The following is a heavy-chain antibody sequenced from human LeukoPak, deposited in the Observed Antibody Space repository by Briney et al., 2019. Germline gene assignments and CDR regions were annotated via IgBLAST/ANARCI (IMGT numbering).Heavy chain of an antibody. Sequence: QPGGSLRLSCAASRFALSSYGMYWVRQTPDKGLEWVAYSRRDGTYVNYADSVKGRFIISRDNSKNTLGLQMNSLRVEDTALYYCASWGPTRGTLASWGQGTLVPVSS. CDR2: SRRDGTYV. CDR3: ASWGPTRGTLAS. D-gene: IGHD1-26*01. J-gene: IGHJ4*02. CDR1: RFALSSYG. V-gene: IGHV3-30*02.